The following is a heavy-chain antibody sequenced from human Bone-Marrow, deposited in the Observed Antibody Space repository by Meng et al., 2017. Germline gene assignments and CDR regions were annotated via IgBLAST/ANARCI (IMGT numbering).Heavy chain of an antibody. CDR1: GFTFSSYG. CDR2: IWYDGSNK. CDR3: ARDYCSGGSCYYFDY. Sequence: GGSLRLSCTASGFTFSSYGMHWVRQAPGKGLEWVAVIWYDGSNKYYADSVKGRFTISRNNSKNTLYLQMNSLRAEDTAVYYCARDYCSGGSCYYFDYWGQGTLVTVSS. V-gene: IGHV3-33*01. D-gene: IGHD2-15*01. J-gene: IGHJ4*02.